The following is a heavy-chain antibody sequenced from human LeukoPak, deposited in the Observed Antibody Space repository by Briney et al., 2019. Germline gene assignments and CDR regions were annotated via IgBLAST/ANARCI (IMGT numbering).Heavy chain of an antibody. D-gene: IGHD4-17*01. V-gene: IGHV3-30*02. CDR3: AKDGDYVVFQNAFDI. Sequence: GRSLRLSCAASGFTFSSFPMHWVRQVPGKGLEWVAFIRNDGSTKYYADSVKGRFTISGDNSKNTLYLQMRSLRPEDTAVYYCAKDGDYVVFQNAFDIWGQGTMVTVSS. J-gene: IGHJ3*02. CDR2: IRNDGSTK. CDR1: GFTFSSFP.